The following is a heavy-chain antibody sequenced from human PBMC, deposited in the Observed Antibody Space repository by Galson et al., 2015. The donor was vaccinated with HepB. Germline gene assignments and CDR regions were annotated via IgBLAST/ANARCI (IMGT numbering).Heavy chain of an antibody. Sequence: SLRLSCAASGFTFSSYAMHWVRQAPGKGLEWVAVISYDGSNKYYADSVKGRFTISRDNSKNTLYLQMNSLRAEDTAVYYCARDHIIRGYTWWHTSSYGMDVWGQGTTVTVSS. CDR2: ISYDGSNK. CDR1: GFTFSSYA. V-gene: IGHV3-30-3*01. J-gene: IGHJ6*02. CDR3: ARDHIIRGYTWWHTSSYGMDV. D-gene: IGHD5-18*01.